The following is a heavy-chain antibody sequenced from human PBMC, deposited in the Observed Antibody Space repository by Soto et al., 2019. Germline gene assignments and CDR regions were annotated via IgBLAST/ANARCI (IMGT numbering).Heavy chain of an antibody. V-gene: IGHV4-59*08. CDR3: ARNEGTGTYYFDY. CDR2: IYYTGST. J-gene: IGHJ4*02. D-gene: IGHD1-1*01. Sequence: SETLSLTCSVSGASVSSYYWSWVRQSPETGLEWIGYIYYTGSTSYNPSLRSRVTMSIDTSKNQFSLNLNSVTATDTAVYYCARNEGTGTYYFDYWGQGTLVTVSS. CDR1: GASVSSYY.